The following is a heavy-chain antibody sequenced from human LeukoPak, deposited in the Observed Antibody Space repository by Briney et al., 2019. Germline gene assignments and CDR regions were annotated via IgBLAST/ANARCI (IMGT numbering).Heavy chain of an antibody. D-gene: IGHD3-16*01. J-gene: IGHJ4*02. V-gene: IGHV3-74*01. Sequence: PGGSLRLSCAASGFTFSNFWLHCVLQAPGKGLEWVSRITSDGSNINYADSVQGRFTISRDNAKNTLYLQMNSLRAEDTAVYYCARGGHSSFDYWGQGALVTVSS. CDR1: GFTFSNFW. CDR3: ARGGHSSFDY. CDR2: ITSDGSNI.